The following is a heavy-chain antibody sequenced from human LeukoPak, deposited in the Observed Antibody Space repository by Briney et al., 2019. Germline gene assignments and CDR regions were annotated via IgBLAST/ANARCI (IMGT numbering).Heavy chain of an antibody. CDR1: GGSISSYY. CDR2: NYYSGST. V-gene: IGHV4-59*01. D-gene: IGHD2-15*01. Sequence: PSETLSLPCTVSGGSISSYYWSWIRQPPGKGLEWVGYNYYSGSTNYNPSLKSRVTISVEPSKNQFSLKLSSVTAADTAVYYCARYQARYCSVGSCYDGSSGVGYWGQGTLVTVSS. J-gene: IGHJ4*02. CDR3: ARYQARYCSVGSCYDGSSGVGY.